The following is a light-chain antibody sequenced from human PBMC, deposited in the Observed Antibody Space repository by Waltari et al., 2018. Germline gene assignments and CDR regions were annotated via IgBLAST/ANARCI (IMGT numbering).Light chain of an antibody. CDR3: CSYAGSAVSV. Sequence: QSALTQTATVSGSPGQSITISCSGASSDIGKYNLVSWYQQHPGKAPTLIVYDVDKRPSGVSNRVSGSKSGNTAFRTISGLQTADEADYYCCSYAGSAVSVFGGGTKLTVL. CDR1: SSDIGKYNL. V-gene: IGLV2-23*02. J-gene: IGLJ3*02. CDR2: DVD.